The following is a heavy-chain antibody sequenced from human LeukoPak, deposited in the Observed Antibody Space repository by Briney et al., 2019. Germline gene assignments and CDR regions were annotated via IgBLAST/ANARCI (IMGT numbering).Heavy chain of an antibody. J-gene: IGHJ6*02. CDR1: GGSISSYY. D-gene: IGHD2-15*01. CDR3: ARVRNCSGGSCYSYYYYGMDV. Sequence: PSETLSLTCTVSGGSISSYYWSWIRQPPGKGLEWIGYIYYSGSTNYNPSLKSRVTISVDTSKNQFSLKLSSVTAADTAVYYCARVRNCSGGSCYSYYYYGMDVWGQGTTVTVSS. V-gene: IGHV4-59*01. CDR2: IYYSGST.